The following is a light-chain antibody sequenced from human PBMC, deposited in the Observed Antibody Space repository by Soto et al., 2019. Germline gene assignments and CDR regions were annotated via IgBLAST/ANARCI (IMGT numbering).Light chain of an antibody. CDR2: AAS. J-gene: IGKJ1*01. CDR3: QQYGTSPQT. Sequence: DIQMTQSPSTLSASVGDRVTITCRASQSTSSYLAWYQQKPGKAPKLLIYAASTLQSGVPSRFSGSGSGTDFTLTISRLEPEDFAVYYCQQYGTSPQTFGQGTKVDIK. V-gene: IGKV1-5*01. CDR1: QSTSSY.